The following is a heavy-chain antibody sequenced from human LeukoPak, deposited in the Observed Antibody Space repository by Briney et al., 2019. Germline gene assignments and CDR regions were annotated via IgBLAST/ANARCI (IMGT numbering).Heavy chain of an antibody. CDR3: ARGNGDYYDSRGYGTSWFDP. CDR1: GYTFTSYD. V-gene: IGHV1-8*01. D-gene: IGHD3-22*01. J-gene: IGHJ5*02. CDR2: MNPNSGNT. Sequence: GASVKVSCKASGYTFTSYDINWVRQATGQGLEWMGWMNPNSGNTGYAQKFQGRVTMTRNTSISTAYMELSSLRSEDTAVYYCARGNGDYYDSRGYGTSWFDPWGQGTLVTVSS.